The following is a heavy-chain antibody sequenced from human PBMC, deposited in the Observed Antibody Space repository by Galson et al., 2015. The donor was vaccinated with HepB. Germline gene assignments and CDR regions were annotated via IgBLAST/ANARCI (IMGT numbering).Heavy chain of an antibody. J-gene: IGHJ4*02. CDR3: ARAKEGRGYFDY. V-gene: IGHV4-4*02. CDR1: GDSISNDRW. Sequence: SETLSLTCAVSGDSISNDRWWSWVRQPPGEGLEWIGEAYHSGGTNYRPSLKSRVTISVDKSKNQFSLTLTSVTAADTAVYYCARAKEGRGYFDYWGQGTLVTVSS. CDR2: AYHSGGT. D-gene: IGHD3-10*01.